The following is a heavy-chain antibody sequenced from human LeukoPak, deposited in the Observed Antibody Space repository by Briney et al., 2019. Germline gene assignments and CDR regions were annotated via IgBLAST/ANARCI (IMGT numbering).Heavy chain of an antibody. V-gene: IGHV3-21*01. CDR1: GFTFSSYE. Sequence: TGGSLRLSCAASGFTFSSYEMNWVRQAPGKGLEWVSSISSSSSYIYYADSVKGRFTISRDNAKNSLYLQMNSLRAEDTAIYYCARDAVAAAGTGDYWGQGTLVTVSS. D-gene: IGHD6-13*01. CDR3: ARDAVAAAGTGDY. J-gene: IGHJ4*02. CDR2: ISSSSSYI.